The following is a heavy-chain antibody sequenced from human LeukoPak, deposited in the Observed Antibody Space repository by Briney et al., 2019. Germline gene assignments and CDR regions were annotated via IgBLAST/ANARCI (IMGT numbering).Heavy chain of an antibody. CDR1: GGTFSSYA. V-gene: IGHV1-69*13. CDR3: AILVTKPPHRLDNSSSSGGWFYP. CDR2: IIPIFGTA. J-gene: IGHJ5*02. D-gene: IGHD6-6*01. Sequence: SVKVSCKASGGTFSSYAISWVRQAPGQGLEWMGGIIPIFGTANYAQKFQGRVTITADESTSTAYMELSSLRSEDTAVYYCAILVTKPPHRLDNSSSSGGWFYPWGQGTLVTVSS.